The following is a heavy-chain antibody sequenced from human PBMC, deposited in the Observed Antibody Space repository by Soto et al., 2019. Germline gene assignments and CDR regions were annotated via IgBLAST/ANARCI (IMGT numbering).Heavy chain of an antibody. CDR3: ARDCDIVVVPAANGKDY. CDR2: ISAYNGNT. V-gene: IGHV1-18*01. D-gene: IGHD2-2*01. CDR1: GYTFTSYG. J-gene: IGHJ4*02. Sequence: QVQLVQSGAEVKKPGASVKVSCKASGYTFTSYGISWVRQAPGQGLEWMGWISAYNGNTNYAQKLQGRVTMTTDTSTSTDYLELRSLRSDDTAVYYCARDCDIVVVPAANGKDYWGQGTLVTVSS.